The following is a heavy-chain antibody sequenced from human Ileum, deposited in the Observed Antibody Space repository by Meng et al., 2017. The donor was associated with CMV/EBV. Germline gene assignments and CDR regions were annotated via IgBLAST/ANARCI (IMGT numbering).Heavy chain of an antibody. CDR2: IKQDGSAT. CDR1: GFTYSNFW. J-gene: IGHJ4*02. V-gene: IGHV3-7*01. Sequence: GGSLRLSCAVSGFTYSNFWMSWVRQSPGMGLEWVANIKQDGSATYYADSVKGRFTISRDNAKNSLYLQMDNLRADDTAVYYCVREDIVVFDYWGQGTLVTVS. CDR3: VREDIVVFDY. D-gene: IGHD2-15*01.